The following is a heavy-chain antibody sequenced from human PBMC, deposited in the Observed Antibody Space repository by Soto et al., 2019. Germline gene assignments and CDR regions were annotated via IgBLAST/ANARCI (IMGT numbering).Heavy chain of an antibody. Sequence: QVQLVQYGAEVQKPGSSVKVSCKASGGTFSTYAISWVRQAPGQGLEWVGGIIPIFVTANYAQKFKVRVTLTADEYTSTAYLELSSLSSEDTAVYYCARAAYIYGTAYLSYYFGMYVWGQGTTVTVSS. CDR3: ARAAYIYGTAYLSYYFGMYV. V-gene: IGHV1-69*01. CDR1: GGTFSTYA. D-gene: IGHD5-18*01. CDR2: IIPIFVTA. J-gene: IGHJ6*02.